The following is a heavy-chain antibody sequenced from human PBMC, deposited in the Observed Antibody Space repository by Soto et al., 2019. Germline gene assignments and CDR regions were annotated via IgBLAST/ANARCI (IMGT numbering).Heavy chain of an antibody. V-gene: IGHV1-18*01. CDR1: GYTFTNYG. J-gene: IGHJ5*02. CDR3: ARADHGRAPRGGNWFDP. CDR2: TSAYTLNT. D-gene: IGHD4-17*01. Sequence: VHLVQSGGEVKKPGASVKVSCKASGYTFTNYGVAWVRQAPGQGLEWMGWTSAYTLNTNYAQKFQGRVTVPTDTSTSTAYMELRSLRPDDTAGYYCARADHGRAPRGGNWFDPWGQGTLVTVSS.